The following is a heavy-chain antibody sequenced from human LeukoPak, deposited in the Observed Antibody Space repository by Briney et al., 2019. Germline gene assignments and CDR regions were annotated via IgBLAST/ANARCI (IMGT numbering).Heavy chain of an antibody. CDR2: IYYSGST. CDR1: GGSISSYY. Sequence: SETLSLTCTVSGGSISSYYWSWIRQPPGKGLEWIGYIYYSGSTNYNPSLKSRVTISVDTSKNQFSLKLSSVTAADTAVYYCASGRPWELTYGFDYWGQGTLVTVSS. J-gene: IGHJ4*02. D-gene: IGHD1-26*01. V-gene: IGHV4-59*01. CDR3: ASGRPWELTYGFDY.